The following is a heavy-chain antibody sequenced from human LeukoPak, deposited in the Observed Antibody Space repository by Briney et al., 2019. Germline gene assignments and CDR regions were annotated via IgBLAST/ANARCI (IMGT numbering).Heavy chain of an antibody. J-gene: IGHJ1*01. D-gene: IGHD2-15*01. Sequence: MASETLSLTCTVSGGSISSYYWGWIRQPPGKGLEWIGSIYYSGSTYYNPSLKSRVTISVDTSKNQFSLKLSSVTAADTAVYYCARHGGTMFQHWGQGTLVTVSS. CDR2: IYYSGST. CDR1: GGSISSYY. V-gene: IGHV4-39*01. CDR3: ARHGGTMFQH.